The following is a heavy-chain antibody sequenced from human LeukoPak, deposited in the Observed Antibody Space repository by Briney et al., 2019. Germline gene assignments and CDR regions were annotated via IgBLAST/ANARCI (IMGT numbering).Heavy chain of an antibody. D-gene: IGHD6-19*01. CDR2: IGSNGRST. Sequence: GGSLKLFCSASGFTFGRFSVHCVRQAPGEGLEYLSGIGSNGRSTHNAESVKGRFTISRDNSKNTLFLQMTSLRAEDTAVYYCVNQISGWVYWGQGTLVTVSS. V-gene: IGHV3-64D*06. CDR3: VNQISGWVY. J-gene: IGHJ4*02. CDR1: GFTFGRFS.